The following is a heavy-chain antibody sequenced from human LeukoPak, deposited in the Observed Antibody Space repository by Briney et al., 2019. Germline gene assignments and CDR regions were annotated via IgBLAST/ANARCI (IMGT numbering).Heavy chain of an antibody. D-gene: IGHD6-19*01. CDR1: GYTFTAYY. CDR3: ARLSSGWYDDFDI. CDR2: INPNSGGT. V-gene: IGHV1-2*06. Sequence: ASVKVSXKASGYTFTAYYMHWVRQAPGQGLEWMGRINPNSGGTNYAQRFQGRVTMTRDTSISTAYMEMRRLKSDDTAVYYCARLSSGWYDDFDIWGQGTMVTVSS. J-gene: IGHJ3*02.